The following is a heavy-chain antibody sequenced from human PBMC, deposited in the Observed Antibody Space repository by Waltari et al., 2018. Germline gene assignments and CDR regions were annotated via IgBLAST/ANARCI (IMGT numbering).Heavy chain of an antibody. CDR2: IIPIFGTA. Sequence: QVQLVQSGAEVKKPGSSVKVSCTASGGTFSSYAISWVRQAPGQGLEWMGGIIPIFGTANYAQKFQGRVTITADESTSTGYMELSSLRSEDTAVYYCARDRTIFGVVISGFYFDYWGQGTLVTVSS. CDR3: ARDRTIFGVVISGFYFDY. CDR1: GGTFSSYA. J-gene: IGHJ4*02. V-gene: IGHV1-69*01. D-gene: IGHD3-3*01.